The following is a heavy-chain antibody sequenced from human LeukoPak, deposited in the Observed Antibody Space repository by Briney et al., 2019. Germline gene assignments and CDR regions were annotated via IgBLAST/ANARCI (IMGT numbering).Heavy chain of an antibody. CDR3: ARGSRRCSSTSCYSNMNWFDP. D-gene: IGHD2-2*01. CDR1: GGTFSIYA. CDR2: IITIFGRA. J-gene: IGHJ5*02. V-gene: IGHV1-69*05. Sequence: SGTVSFTCSGGTFSIYAISWVRQAPGQGMEWMGGIITIFGRANYAHKFQARVTITTDDSTSTAYMELSSLRSEDTAVYYCARGSRRCSSTSCYSNMNWFDPWGQGTLVTVSS.